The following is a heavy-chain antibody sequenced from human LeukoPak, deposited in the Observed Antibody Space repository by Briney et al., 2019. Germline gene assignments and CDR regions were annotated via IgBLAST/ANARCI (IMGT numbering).Heavy chain of an antibody. Sequence: SETLSLTCTVSGDSISSGDYRWSWIRQHPGKGLEWIGYIYYSGSTYYNPSLQTRVTISVDTSKNQFSLKLSSVTAADTAVYYCARRPSLGVLDYWGQGTLVTVSS. CDR1: GDSISSGDYR. V-gene: IGHV4-31*03. J-gene: IGHJ4*02. CDR3: ARRPSLGVLDY. D-gene: IGHD1-26*01. CDR2: IYYSGST.